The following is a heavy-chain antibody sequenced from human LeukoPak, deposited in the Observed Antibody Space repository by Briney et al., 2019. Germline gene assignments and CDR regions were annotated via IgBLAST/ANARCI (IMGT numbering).Heavy chain of an antibody. V-gene: IGHV4-34*01. CDR1: GGSFSGYY. J-gene: IGHJ4*02. CDR3: ARGLSGSSTNFDY. Sequence: SETLSLTCAVYGGSFSGYYWSWIRQPPGEGLEWIGEINHSGSTNYNPSLKSRVTISVDTSKNQFSLKLSSVTAADTAVYYCARGLSGSSTNFDYWGQGTLVTVSS. D-gene: IGHD1-26*01. CDR2: INHSGST.